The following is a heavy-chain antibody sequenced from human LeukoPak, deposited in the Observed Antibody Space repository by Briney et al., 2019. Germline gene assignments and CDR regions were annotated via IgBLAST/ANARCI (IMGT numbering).Heavy chain of an antibody. D-gene: IGHD3-22*01. CDR2: IYTSGST. Sequence: SQTLSLTCTVSGGSISSGRYYWSWIRPPAGKGLEWIGRIYTSGSTNYNPSLKSRVTISVDTSKNQFSLKLSSVTAADTAVYYCARLRYGGYSDYWGQGTLVTVSS. V-gene: IGHV4-61*02. J-gene: IGHJ4*02. CDR3: ARLRYGGYSDY. CDR1: GGSISSGRYY.